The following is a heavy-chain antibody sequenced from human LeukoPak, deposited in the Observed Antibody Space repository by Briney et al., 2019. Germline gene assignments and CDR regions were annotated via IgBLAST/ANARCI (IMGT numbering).Heavy chain of an antibody. CDR2: FYDSDT. J-gene: IGHJ4*02. D-gene: IGHD3-22*01. Sequence: NPSETLSLTCTVSGGSISGHYWTWIRQFPGKGLEWIGYFYDSDTNYNPSLKSRVTISVDTSKSQVSLKLSSVTAADTAVYFCAGPAESSGYKYWGQGTLVTVSS. V-gene: IGHV4-59*11. CDR3: AGPAESSGYKY. CDR1: GGSISGHY.